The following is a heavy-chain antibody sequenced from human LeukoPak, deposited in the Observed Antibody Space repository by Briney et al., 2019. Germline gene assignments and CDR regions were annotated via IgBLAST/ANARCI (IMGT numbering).Heavy chain of an antibody. CDR3: ARDWYDY. D-gene: IGHD6-13*01. CDR1: GFTFSTYA. J-gene: IGHJ4*02. CDR2: IGGSGSYT. V-gene: IGHV3-23*01. Sequence: GGSLRLSCAASGFTFSTYAMIWVSQAPGKGLEWVSVIGGSGSYTYYADSVKGRFTISRDNSKDTLYLQMNSLRAEDTAVYYCARDWYDYWGQGTLVTVSS.